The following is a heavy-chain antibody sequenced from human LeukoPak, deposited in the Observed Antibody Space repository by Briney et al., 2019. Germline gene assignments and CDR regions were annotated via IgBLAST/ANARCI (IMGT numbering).Heavy chain of an antibody. V-gene: IGHV3-23*01. CDR2: ICDDRT. D-gene: IGHD1-26*01. CDR3: AKDPLAGASTPGGFDS. CDR1: GFTFTKYP. Sequence: GGSLRLSCAASGFTFTKYPMSWVRQAPGKGLEWVSSICDDRTYYADFVKGRFTISRDNSKNTVYLQMNSLRAEDTAVYYCAKDPLAGASTPGGFDSWGRGTLVTVSS. J-gene: IGHJ4*02.